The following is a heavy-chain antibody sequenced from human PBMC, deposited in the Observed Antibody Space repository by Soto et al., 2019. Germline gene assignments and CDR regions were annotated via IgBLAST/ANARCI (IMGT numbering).Heavy chain of an antibody. CDR3: TRVCTSGTCYFDP. J-gene: IGHJ5*02. CDR2: VGTKANTYAT. V-gene: IGHV3-73*01. D-gene: IGHD2-8*01. CDR1: GFTFSGSS. Sequence: GGSLRLSCAASGFTFSGSSIHWVRQASGKGLEWVGRVGTKANTYATEYSASVKGRFTISRDDSKSTAYLQMNSLKTEDTAIYFCTRVCTSGTCYFDPWGQGTQVTVSS.